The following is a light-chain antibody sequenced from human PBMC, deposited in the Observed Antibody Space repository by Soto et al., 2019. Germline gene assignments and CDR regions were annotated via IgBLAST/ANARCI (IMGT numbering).Light chain of an antibody. CDR1: SSDVGGYNY. CDR3: SSYGGSNNVI. Sequence: QSALTQPPSASGSPGQSVTISCTGTSSDVGGYNYVSWYQQHPGKAPKHMIYEVTKRPSGVPDRFSGSKSGNTASLTVSGLQAEDEADYYCSSYGGSNNVIFGGGTKLTVL. CDR2: EVT. J-gene: IGLJ2*01. V-gene: IGLV2-8*01.